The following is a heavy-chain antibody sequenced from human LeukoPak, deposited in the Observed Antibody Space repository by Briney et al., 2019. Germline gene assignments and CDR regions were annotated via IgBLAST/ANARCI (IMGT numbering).Heavy chain of an antibody. J-gene: IGHJ4*02. Sequence: SETLSLTCTVSGDSISSYYWSWIRQPPGKGLEWIGYMYYSGSTNYNPSLKSRVTISVDTSKNQFSLRLSSVTAADTAVYYCARRGDILTDYAFDYWGQGTLVTVSS. V-gene: IGHV4-59*08. CDR3: ARRGDILTDYAFDY. CDR1: GDSISSYY. D-gene: IGHD3-9*01. CDR2: MYYSGST.